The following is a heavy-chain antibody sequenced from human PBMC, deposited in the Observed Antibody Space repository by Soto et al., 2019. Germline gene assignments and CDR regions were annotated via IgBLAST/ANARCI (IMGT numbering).Heavy chain of an antibody. CDR3: TSADSTPYYFDY. CDR1: GDSVSNYY. D-gene: IGHD2-2*01. CDR2: ISYSGTT. J-gene: IGHJ4*02. Sequence: QVQLQESGPGLVKPSETLSLTCIVSGDSVSNYYWSWIRQPPGKGLEWIGYISYSGTTKYNPSLESPVTMSVDTSKNRFSLKLNSVTAADTAVYYCTSADSTPYYFDYWGQGTLVTVSS. V-gene: IGHV4-59*02.